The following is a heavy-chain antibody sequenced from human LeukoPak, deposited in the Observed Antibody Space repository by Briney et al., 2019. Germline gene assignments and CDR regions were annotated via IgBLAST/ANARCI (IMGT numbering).Heavy chain of an antibody. Sequence: SQTLSLTCTVSGGSISSGSYYWSWIRQPAGKGLEWIGRIYTSGSTNYNPSLKSRVTISVDTSKNQFSLQLNSVTPEDTAVYYCARGDPARRQFDYWGQGTLVTVSS. J-gene: IGHJ4*02. V-gene: IGHV4-61*02. CDR3: ARGDPARRQFDY. CDR1: GGSISSGSYY. CDR2: IYTSGST. D-gene: IGHD6-6*01.